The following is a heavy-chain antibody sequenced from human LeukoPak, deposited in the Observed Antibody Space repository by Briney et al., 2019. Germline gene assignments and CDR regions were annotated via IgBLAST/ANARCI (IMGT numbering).Heavy chain of an antibody. Sequence: PGGSLRLPCTASGFTFDDYALSWLRPAPGQEVEGVGFIRSKAYGGTTEYAASVTGRFTISRDDSKSIAYLQMNSLKTEDTAVYYCTRDSGYCRSTSCYTDYWGQGALVTVSS. D-gene: IGHD2-2*02. CDR3: TRDSGYCRSTSCYTDY. J-gene: IGHJ4*02. CDR1: GFTFDDYA. V-gene: IGHV3-49*03. CDR2: IRSKAYGGTT.